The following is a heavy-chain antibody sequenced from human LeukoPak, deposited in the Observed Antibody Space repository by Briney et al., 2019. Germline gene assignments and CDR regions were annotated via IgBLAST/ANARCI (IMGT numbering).Heavy chain of an antibody. CDR3: ARDRLLGQQLVPSFDY. Sequence: ASVEVSCKASGDLFTSYGISWVRQAPGQGLEWMGWISTYNGNTNYAPKVQGRVTMTTDTSTSTAYMELRSLRSDDTAVYYCARDRLLGQQLVPSFDYWGQGTLVTVSS. J-gene: IGHJ4*02. V-gene: IGHV1-18*01. D-gene: IGHD6-13*01. CDR2: ISTYNGNT. CDR1: GDLFTSYG.